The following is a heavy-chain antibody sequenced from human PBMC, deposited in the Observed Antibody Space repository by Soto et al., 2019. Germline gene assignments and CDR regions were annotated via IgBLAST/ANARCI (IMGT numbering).Heavy chain of an antibody. D-gene: IGHD1-1*01. CDR2: ISYDGSNK. J-gene: IGHJ4*02. V-gene: IGHV3-30-3*01. CDR1: GFTFSSYA. CDR3: ARDLTRESTTDYFDI. Sequence: GGSLRLSCAVSGFTFSSYAMHWVRQAPGKGLEWVAVISYDGSNKYYADSVKGRFTISRDNAKNSLYLHMNGLTPADTAVYYCARDLTRESTTDYFDIWSQGSLVTVSS.